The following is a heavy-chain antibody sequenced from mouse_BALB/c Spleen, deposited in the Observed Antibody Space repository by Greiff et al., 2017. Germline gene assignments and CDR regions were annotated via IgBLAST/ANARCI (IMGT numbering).Heavy chain of an antibody. J-gene: IGHJ4*01. CDR1: GFSLTSYG. D-gene: IGHD2-10*02. Sequence: VQLQQSGPGLVAPSQSLSITCTVSGFSLTSYGVHWVRQPPGKGLEWLGVIWAGGSTNYNSALMSRLSISKDNSKSQVFLKMNSLQTDDTAMYYCARDGYGLYDYAMDYWGQGTSVTVSS. CDR3: ARDGYGLYDYAMDY. CDR2: IWAGGST. V-gene: IGHV2-9*02.